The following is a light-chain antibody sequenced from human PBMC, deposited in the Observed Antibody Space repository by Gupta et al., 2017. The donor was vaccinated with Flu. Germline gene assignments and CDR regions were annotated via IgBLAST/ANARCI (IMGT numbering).Light chain of an antibody. CDR1: SDISVDTYR. V-gene: IGLV5-45*02. J-gene: IGLJ1*01. CDR3: MIWHSSAYV. CDR2: YKSDSDK. Sequence: QAVLTQPSSLSASPGASASLTCTLRSDISVDTYRIYWYQQKPGSPPQYLLNYKSDSDKQQGSGVPSRFSGSKDASAKAGIVLISGLQAEDEADYYCMIWHSSAYVFGTGTEVTVL.